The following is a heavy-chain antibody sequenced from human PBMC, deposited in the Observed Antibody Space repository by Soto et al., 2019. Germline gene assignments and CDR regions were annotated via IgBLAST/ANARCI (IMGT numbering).Heavy chain of an antibody. D-gene: IGHD2-21*02. J-gene: IGHJ4*02. V-gene: IGHV1-69*12. CDR2: IIPIFGTA. Sequence: QVQLVQSGAEVKQPGSSVKVSCKASGGTFSSYAISWVRQAPGQGLEWMGGIIPIFGTANYAQKFQGRVTITADESTSTAYMELSSLRSEDTAVYYCARDQVAYCGGDCSAIGYWGQGTLVTVSS. CDR1: GGTFSSYA. CDR3: ARDQVAYCGGDCSAIGY.